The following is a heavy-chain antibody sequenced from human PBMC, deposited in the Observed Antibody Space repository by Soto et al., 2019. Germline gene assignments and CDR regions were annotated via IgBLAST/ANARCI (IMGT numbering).Heavy chain of an antibody. CDR3: ARDNSGSYYECYYYYGMDF. Sequence: SQTPSLTCAISGDSVSSNSAAWNWIRQSPSRGLEWLGRTYYRSKWYNAYAVSVKSRITINPDTSKNQFSLQLNSVTPEDTAVYYCARDNSGSYYECYYYYGMDFWGQGTTVTVSS. D-gene: IGHD1-26*01. CDR2: TYYRSKWYN. CDR1: GDSVSSNSAA. J-gene: IGHJ6*02. V-gene: IGHV6-1*01.